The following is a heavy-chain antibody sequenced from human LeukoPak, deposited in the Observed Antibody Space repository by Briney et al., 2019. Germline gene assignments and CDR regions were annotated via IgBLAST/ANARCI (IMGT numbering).Heavy chain of an antibody. D-gene: IGHD4-17*01. CDR3: ARGEYGDYVTVDY. CDR1: GGSISSYY. V-gene: IGHV4-59*01. CDR2: IYYSGST. Sequence: SQTLSLTCTVAGGSISSYYWSWIRQPPGKGLEWIGYIYYSGSTNYNPSLKSRVTISVDTSKNQFSLKLSSVTAADTAVYYCARGEYGDYVTVDYWGQGTLVTVSS. J-gene: IGHJ4*02.